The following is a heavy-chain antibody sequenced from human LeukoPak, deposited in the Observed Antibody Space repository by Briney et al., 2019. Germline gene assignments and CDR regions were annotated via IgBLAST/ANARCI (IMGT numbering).Heavy chain of an antibody. J-gene: IGHJ4*02. D-gene: IGHD6-6*01. CDR2: IYYSGST. CDR1: AGSISSGDYY. Sequence: PSQTLSLTCTVSAGSISSGDYYWSWIRQPPGKGLEWIGYIYYSGSTYYNPSLKSRVTISVDTSKNQFSLKLSSVTAADTAVYYCARAGIAARPGPADYRGQGTLVTVSS. V-gene: IGHV4-30-4*08. CDR3: ARAGIAARPGPADY.